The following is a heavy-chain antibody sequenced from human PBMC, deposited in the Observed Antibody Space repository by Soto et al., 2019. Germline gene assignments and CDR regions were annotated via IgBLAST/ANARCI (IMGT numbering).Heavy chain of an antibody. CDR3: ARQFDYDTSGYYYAY. J-gene: IGHJ4*02. V-gene: IGHV1-69*13. CDR2: IIPLLGTA. CDR1: GGTFNKYA. Sequence: SVKVSCKASGGTFNKYAIDWVRQAPGQGLEWMGGIIPLLGTANYAQKFQGRVTITADEATSTAYMELSSLRSEDTAVYYCARQFDYDTSGYYYAYWGQGTLVTVSS. D-gene: IGHD3-22*01.